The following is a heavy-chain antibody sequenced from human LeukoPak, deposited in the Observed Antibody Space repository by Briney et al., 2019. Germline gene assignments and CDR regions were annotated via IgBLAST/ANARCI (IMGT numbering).Heavy chain of an antibody. Sequence: ASVKVSCKASGGTFSSYAISWVRQAPGQGLEWMGRIILIFGTANYAQKFQGRVTITTDESTSTAYMELSSLRSEDTAVYYCARGRLKNDAFDIWGQGTMVTVSS. J-gene: IGHJ3*02. CDR3: ARGRLKNDAFDI. CDR1: GGTFSSYA. V-gene: IGHV1-69*05. CDR2: IILIFGTA. D-gene: IGHD3-22*01.